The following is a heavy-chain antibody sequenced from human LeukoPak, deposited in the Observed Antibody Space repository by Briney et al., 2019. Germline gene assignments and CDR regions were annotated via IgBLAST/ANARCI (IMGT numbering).Heavy chain of an antibody. CDR2: ISAYNGNT. Sequence: ASVKVSCKASGGTFSSYDISWVRQAPGQGLEWMGWISAYNGNTNYAQKLQGRVTMTTDTSTSTAYMELRSLRSDDTAVYYCARPIAAAGTEWFDPWGQGTLVTVSS. CDR3: ARPIAAAGTEWFDP. V-gene: IGHV1-18*01. J-gene: IGHJ5*02. CDR1: GGTFSSYD. D-gene: IGHD6-13*01.